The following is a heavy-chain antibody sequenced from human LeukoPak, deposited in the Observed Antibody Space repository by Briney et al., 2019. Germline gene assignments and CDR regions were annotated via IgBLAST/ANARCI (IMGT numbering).Heavy chain of an antibody. CDR3: VRVRYSSSFHYMDV. J-gene: IGHJ6*03. D-gene: IGHD6-6*01. Sequence: GGSLRLSCAASGLTFSSFSMNWVRQAPGKGPEWVSYISSSSGIIHYADSVKGRFTISRDNAKKSLYLEMNSLRAEDTAVYYCVRVRYSSSFHYMDVWGKGTTVTVSS. V-gene: IGHV3-48*04. CDR1: GLTFSSFS. CDR2: ISSSSGII.